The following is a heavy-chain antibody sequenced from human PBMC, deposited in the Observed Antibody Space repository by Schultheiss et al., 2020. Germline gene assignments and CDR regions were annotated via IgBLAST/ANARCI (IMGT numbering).Heavy chain of an antibody. D-gene: IGHD4-11*01. V-gene: IGHV3-30*18. CDR2: ISYDGSNK. J-gene: IGHJ6*02. CDR3: AKDGSSNPYYYYYGMDV. CDR1: GFTFSSYG. Sequence: GGSLRLSCAASGFTFSSYGMHWVRQAPGKGLEWVAVISYDGSNKYYADSVKGRFTISRDNSKNTLYLQMNSLRAEDTAVYYCAKDGSSNPYYYYYGMDVWGQGTTVTVSS.